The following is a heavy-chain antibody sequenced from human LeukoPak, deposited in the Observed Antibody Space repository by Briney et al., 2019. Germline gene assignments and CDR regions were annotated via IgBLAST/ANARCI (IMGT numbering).Heavy chain of an antibody. D-gene: IGHD6-19*01. CDR1: GFTFSSYA. V-gene: IGHV3-23*01. CDR2: IIDSGDIT. Sequence: GGSLRLSCEASGFTFSSYAMSWVRQAPGKGLEWVSGIIDSGDITYYANSVKGRFTISRDNAKNSLYLQMNSLRAEDTALYYCAKGGSGWYISYYMDVWGKGTTVTVSS. J-gene: IGHJ6*03. CDR3: AKGGSGWYISYYMDV.